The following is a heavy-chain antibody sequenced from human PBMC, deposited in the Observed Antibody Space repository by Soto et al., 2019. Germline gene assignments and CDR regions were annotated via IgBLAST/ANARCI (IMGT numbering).Heavy chain of an antibody. V-gene: IGHV3-23*01. D-gene: IGHD3-22*01. CDR3: AKYSSGSYYGFFAY. CDR1: GVTFSSYA. J-gene: IGHJ4*02. CDR2: ISGSGGRT. Sequence: GGSLRLSCAASGVTFSSYAMSWVRQAPGKGLEWVSAISGSGGRTYYADSVKGRFTISRDNSKTTLYLQMNSLRAEDTAVYYFAKYSSGSYYGFFAYWGQGPWSPSPQ.